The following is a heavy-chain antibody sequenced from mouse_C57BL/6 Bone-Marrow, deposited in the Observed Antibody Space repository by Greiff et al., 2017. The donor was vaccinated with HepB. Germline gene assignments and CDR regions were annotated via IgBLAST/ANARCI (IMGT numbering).Heavy chain of an antibody. CDR3: ARERDGSSPYWYFDV. D-gene: IGHD1-1*01. V-gene: IGHV1-19*01. CDR1: GYTFTDYY. Sequence: DVQLQESGPVLVKPGASVKMSCKASGYTFTDYYMNWVKQSHGKSLEWIGVINPYNGGTSYNQKFKGKATLTVDKSSSTAYMELNSLTSEDSAVYYCARERDGSSPYWYFDVWGTGTTVTVSS. J-gene: IGHJ1*03. CDR2: INPYNGGT.